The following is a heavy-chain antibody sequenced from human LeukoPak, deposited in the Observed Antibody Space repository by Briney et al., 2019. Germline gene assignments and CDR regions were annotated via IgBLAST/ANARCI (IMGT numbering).Heavy chain of an antibody. V-gene: IGHV4-31*03. Sequence: KTSETLSLTCTVSGGSISSGGYYWSWIRQHPGKGLEWIGYIYYSGSTYYNPSLKSRVTISIDTSKNQFSLKLSSVTAADTAVYYCARTVYYDSSGYHYYFDYWAREPWSPSPQ. CDR2: IYYSGST. D-gene: IGHD3-22*01. CDR1: GGSISSGGYY. J-gene: IGHJ4*02. CDR3: ARTVYYDSSGYHYYFDY.